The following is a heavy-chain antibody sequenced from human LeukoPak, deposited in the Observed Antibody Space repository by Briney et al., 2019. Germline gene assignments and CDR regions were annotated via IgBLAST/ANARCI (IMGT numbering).Heavy chain of an antibody. V-gene: IGHV1-18*01. D-gene: IGHD2-15*01. Sequence: GASVKVSCKASGYTFTNYGISWGRRAPGQGLEWMAWISTYDHDTNYAQKFRGRVTMTTDTSTSTAYMELRSLGSDDTAVYYCVRDYFCSGGTCDDCFDPWGQGTLVTVSS. CDR1: GYTFTNYG. CDR3: VRDYFCSGGTCDDCFDP. J-gene: IGHJ5*02. CDR2: ISTYDHDT.